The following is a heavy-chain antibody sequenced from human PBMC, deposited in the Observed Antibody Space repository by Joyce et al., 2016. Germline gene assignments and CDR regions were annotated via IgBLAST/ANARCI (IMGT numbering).Heavy chain of an antibody. V-gene: IGHV4-61*01. J-gene: IGHJ6*02. CDR2: IYNSETT. CDR3: ATSLPSRVGGFQFFGLDV. CDR1: GDSFSDTSYY. D-gene: IGHD3-10*01. Sequence: HLQESGPGLVKPSETLSLTCTISGDSFSDTSYYWSWIRQLPGKGLEWLGFIYNSETTHYNPSLGGRLSISAGAAKKQFSLRLTSVTSADTAVYYCATSLPSRVGGFQFFGLDVWGQGTTVIVS.